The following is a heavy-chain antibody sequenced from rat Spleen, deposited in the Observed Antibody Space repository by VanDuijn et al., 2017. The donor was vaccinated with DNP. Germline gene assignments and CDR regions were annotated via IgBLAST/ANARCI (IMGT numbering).Heavy chain of an antibody. CDR1: GFTFSDYY. CDR2: IRYDGSNT. J-gene: IGHJ1*01. CDR3: ARGSTSIYWYFDF. V-gene: IGHV5-7*01. D-gene: IGHD2-5*01. Sequence: EVQLVETGGGLVQPGRSLKLSCAASGFTFSDYYMAWVRQAPKKGLEWVATIRYDGSNTYYRDSVKGRFTISRDAAKSSLYLQMNSLKSEDTATYYCARGSTSIYWYFDFWGPGAMVTVSS.